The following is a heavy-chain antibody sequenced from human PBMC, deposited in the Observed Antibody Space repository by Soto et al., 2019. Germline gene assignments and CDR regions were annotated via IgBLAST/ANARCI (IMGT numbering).Heavy chain of an antibody. CDR3: ARGGGRFFFPYYFDY. CDR1: GFTFSSYE. V-gene: IGHV3-48*03. D-gene: IGHD3-3*01. CDR2: ISSSGSTI. J-gene: IGHJ4*02. Sequence: EVQLVESGGGLVQPGGSLRLSCAASGFTFSSYEMNWVRQAPGKGLEWVSYISSSGSTIYYADSVKGRFTISRDNAKNSLYLQMNSLRAEDTAVYYCARGGGRFFFPYYFDYWGQGTLVTVSS.